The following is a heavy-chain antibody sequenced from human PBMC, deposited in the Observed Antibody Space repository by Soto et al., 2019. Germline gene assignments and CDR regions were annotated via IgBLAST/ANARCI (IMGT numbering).Heavy chain of an antibody. V-gene: IGHV3-23*01. J-gene: IGHJ5*02. CDR3: AKCKVAATGPPWFDP. D-gene: IGHD2-15*01. CDR2: ISGSGGST. CDR1: GFTFISYA. Sequence: QPGGSLRLSCAASGFTFISYAMILVCHSPLKGLEWVSAISGSGGSTYYADSVKGRFTISRDNSKNTLYLQMNSLRAEDTAVYYCAKCKVAATGPPWFDPWGQGTPVTVSS.